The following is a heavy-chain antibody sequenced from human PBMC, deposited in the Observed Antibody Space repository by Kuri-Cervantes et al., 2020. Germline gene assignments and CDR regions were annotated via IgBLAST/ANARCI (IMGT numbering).Heavy chain of an antibody. CDR2: ISATGGSP. J-gene: IGHJ4*02. D-gene: IGHD6-19*01. V-gene: IGHV3-23*01. Sequence: GGSLRLSCAASGFTFSSYAMSWVRQAPGKGLEWVSLISATGGSPYYADSVRGRFTISRDNSKNTLFLQMNSLRAEDTAVYYCAKGDSSGWKRGDYWGQGTLVTDSS. CDR3: AKGDSSGWKRGDY. CDR1: GFTFSSYA.